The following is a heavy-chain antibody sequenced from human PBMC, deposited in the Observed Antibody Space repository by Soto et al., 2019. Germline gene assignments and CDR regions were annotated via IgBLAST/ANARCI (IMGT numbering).Heavy chain of an antibody. Sequence: QVQVQESGPGLVKPSETLSLTCSVSGGSMSKCYWSWIRKTAGKGLEWMGRVYATGTSDYNPSLRSRIAMSVDISKKTFSLRLRSVTAADTGVYYCVRDGSKTLRDCFDPWGQGILVTVSS. CDR3: VRDGSKTLRDCFDP. J-gene: IGHJ5*02. CDR2: VYATGTS. V-gene: IGHV4-4*07. CDR1: GGSMSKCY.